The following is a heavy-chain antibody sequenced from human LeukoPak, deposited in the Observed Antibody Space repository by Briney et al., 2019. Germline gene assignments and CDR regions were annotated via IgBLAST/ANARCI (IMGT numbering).Heavy chain of an antibody. CDR1: GGSLSSYY. CDR3: ARDGGGTSRPFDY. CDR2: IYYSGST. D-gene: IGHD2-2*01. V-gene: IGHV4-59*12. Sequence: SETLSLTCTVSGGSLSSYYWSWIRQPPGKGLQWIGNIYYSGSTSYNPSLKSRVTISVDTSKNQFSLKLNSVAAADTAVYFCARDGGGTSRPFDYWGLGTPVTVS. J-gene: IGHJ4*02.